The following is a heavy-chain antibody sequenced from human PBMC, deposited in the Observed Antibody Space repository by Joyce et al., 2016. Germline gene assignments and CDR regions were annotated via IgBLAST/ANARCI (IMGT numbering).Heavy chain of an antibody. V-gene: IGHV4-4*02. Sequence: QVQLQESGPGLVKPSWTLSLTCAVSGASISSTSCLSWVRQAPGKGLEWIGEISHDGTTNYQPSLMSRVRMSVDTSKNQFSLSLISVTAADTGVYFCARLADFGDYHFDYWGRGTLVAVSS. CDR2: ISHDGTT. CDR3: ARLADFGDYHFDY. J-gene: IGHJ4*02. CDR1: GASISSTSC. D-gene: IGHD4-17*01.